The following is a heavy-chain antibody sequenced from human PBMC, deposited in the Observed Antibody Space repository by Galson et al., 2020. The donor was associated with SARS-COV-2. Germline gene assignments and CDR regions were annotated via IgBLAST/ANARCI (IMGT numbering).Heavy chain of an antibody. D-gene: IGHD3-22*01. CDR2: INPSGGST. V-gene: IGHV1-46*01. J-gene: IGHJ4*02. Sequence: GESLKISCKASGYTFTSYYMHWVRQAPGQGLEWMGIINPSGGSTSYAQKFQGRVTMTRDTSTSTVYMELSSLRSEDTAVYYCARVGGHYYDSSGYYTLDYWGQGTLVTVSS. CDR3: ARVGGHYYDSSGYYTLDY. CDR1: GYTFTSYY.